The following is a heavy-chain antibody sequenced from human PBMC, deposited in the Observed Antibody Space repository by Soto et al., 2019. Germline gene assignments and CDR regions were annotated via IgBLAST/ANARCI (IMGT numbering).Heavy chain of an antibody. CDR1: GGTFSSYT. D-gene: IGHD6-13*01. V-gene: IGHV1-69*04. Sequence: GGSVKVSCKASGGTFSSYTISWVRQAPGQELEWMGRIIPILGIANYAQKFQGRVTITADKSTSTAYMELSSLRSEDTAVYDCARDFGPAPNSSPTWGQGTLVTVSS. CDR2: IIPILGIA. CDR3: ARDFGPAPNSSPT. J-gene: IGHJ5*02.